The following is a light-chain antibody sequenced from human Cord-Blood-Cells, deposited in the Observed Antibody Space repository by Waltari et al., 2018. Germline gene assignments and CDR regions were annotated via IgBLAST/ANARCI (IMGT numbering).Light chain of an antibody. CDR3: CSYAGSSYV. CDR1: SSDVGSYNL. CDR2: EGS. Sequence: QSALTQPASVSGSPGQSITISCTGTSSDVGSYNLVSWYQQHPGKAPKLMIYEGSKRPSGVSNRFSGSKSGNTASLTIYGLQAEDEADYYCCSYAGSSYVFGTGTKVTVL. V-gene: IGLV2-23*01. J-gene: IGLJ1*01.